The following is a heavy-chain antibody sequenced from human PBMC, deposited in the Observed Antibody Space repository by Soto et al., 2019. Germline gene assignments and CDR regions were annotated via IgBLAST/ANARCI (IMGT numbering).Heavy chain of an antibody. CDR3: ARDLDYGDYRPPLSPYNWFDP. D-gene: IGHD4-17*01. J-gene: IGHJ5*02. CDR1: GYTFTGYY. V-gene: IGHV1-2*02. CDR2: INPNSGGT. Sequence: GASVKVSCKASGYTFTGYYMHGVRQAPGQGLEWMGWINPNSGGTNYAQKFQGRVTMTRDTSISTAYMELSRLRSDDTAVYYCARDLDYGDYRPPLSPYNWFDPWGQGTLVTVSS.